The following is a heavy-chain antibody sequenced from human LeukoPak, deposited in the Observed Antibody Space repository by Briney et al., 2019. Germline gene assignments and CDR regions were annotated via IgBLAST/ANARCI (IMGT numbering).Heavy chain of an antibody. CDR1: GFTFSTYN. Sequence: GGSLRLPCAASGFTFSTYNMNWVRQAPGKGLEWVSTISFGSSSTYYADSVKGRFTISRDNSKNTLYLQMNSLRAEDTAVYYCAKGDPRGQQLIGIFDFWGQGTLVTVSS. J-gene: IGHJ4*02. V-gene: IGHV3-23*01. CDR2: ISFGSSST. CDR3: AKGDPRGQQLIGIFDF. D-gene: IGHD3-22*01.